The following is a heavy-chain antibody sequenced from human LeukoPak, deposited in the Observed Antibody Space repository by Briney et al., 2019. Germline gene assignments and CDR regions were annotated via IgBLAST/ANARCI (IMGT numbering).Heavy chain of an antibody. CDR2: MNPNSGNT. CDR1: GGTFSSYA. V-gene: IGHV1-8*02. Sequence: ASVKVSCKASGGTFSSYAISWVRQAPGQGLEWMGWMNPNSGNTGYAQKFQGRVTMTRNTSISTAYMELSSLRSEDTAVHYCARDGGWYPDYWGQGTLVTVSS. J-gene: IGHJ4*02. D-gene: IGHD6-19*01. CDR3: ARDGGWYPDY.